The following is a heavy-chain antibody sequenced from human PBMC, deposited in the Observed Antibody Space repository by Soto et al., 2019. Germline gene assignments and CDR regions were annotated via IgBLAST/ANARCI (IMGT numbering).Heavy chain of an antibody. V-gene: IGHV3-23*01. CDR2: ISGSGRNT. CDR3: AENGLSDLPSSIDS. Sequence: GGSLRLSCATSGFTFSSNGMSWVRQAPGKGLDWVSGISGSGRNTYYADSVKGRFTISRDNSKNTLFLQMNSLTAEDTAVYYCAENGLSDLPSSIDSWGQGTLVTVSS. J-gene: IGHJ4*02. CDR1: GFTFSSNG. D-gene: IGHD2-8*01.